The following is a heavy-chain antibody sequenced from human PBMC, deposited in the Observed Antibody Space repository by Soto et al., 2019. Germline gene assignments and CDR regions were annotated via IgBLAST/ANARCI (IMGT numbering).Heavy chain of an antibody. D-gene: IGHD3-10*01. V-gene: IGHV3-33*01. J-gene: IGHJ4*02. Sequence: GSLRLSCAVSGFTFKNYGMHWVRQPPGQGLEWVAVIWYDGSHKYYAESVKGRFTISRDDSKNTLYLQMNSLRVEDTAVYYCARGYGELSGNFDYWGQGTLVTVSS. CDR3: ARGYGELSGNFDY. CDR1: GFTFKNYG. CDR2: IWYDGSHK.